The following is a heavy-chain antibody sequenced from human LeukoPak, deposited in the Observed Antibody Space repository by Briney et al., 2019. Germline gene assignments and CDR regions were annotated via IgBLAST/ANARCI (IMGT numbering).Heavy chain of an antibody. V-gene: IGHV4-59*01. D-gene: IGHD2/OR15-2a*01. J-gene: IGHJ4*02. Sequence: SETLSLTCTVSGGSISSYYWSWIRQPPGKGLEWIGYISHSGSTNYNPSLKSRVTISVDTSKNQFSLKLSSVTAADTAVYYCARMPPVGGIYVYWGQGTLVTVSS. CDR1: GGSISSYY. CDR2: ISHSGST. CDR3: ARMPPVGGIYVY.